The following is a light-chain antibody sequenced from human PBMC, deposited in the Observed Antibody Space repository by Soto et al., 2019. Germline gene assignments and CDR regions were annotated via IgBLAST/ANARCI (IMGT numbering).Light chain of an antibody. CDR3: QHYDNLPLT. J-gene: IGKJ4*02. CDR1: QKIDNY. V-gene: IGKV1-33*01. Sequence: DIQMTQSPSSLSASVGDRVTITCQASQKIDNYLNWYQQKPGKAPKLLIYDAYKLETGVPSRFSGGGSGTDFTLTITNLQPEDFATYYCQHYDNLPLTFGGGP. CDR2: DAY.